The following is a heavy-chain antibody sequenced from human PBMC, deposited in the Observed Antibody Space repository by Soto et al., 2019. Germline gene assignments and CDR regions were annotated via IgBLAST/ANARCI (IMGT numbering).Heavy chain of an antibody. CDR1: GFTVGNNY. CDR2: IYSGGST. D-gene: IGHD3-3*01. CDR3: AREGVKTAGRRNFDY. J-gene: IGHJ4*02. Sequence: HPGGSLRLSCAASGFTVGNNYMSWVRQAPGKGLEWVSVIYSGGSTYYADSVKGRFTISRDTSKNTLYLQMNSLRAEDTAVYYCAREGVKTAGRRNFDYWGQGTLVTVSS. V-gene: IGHV3-53*01.